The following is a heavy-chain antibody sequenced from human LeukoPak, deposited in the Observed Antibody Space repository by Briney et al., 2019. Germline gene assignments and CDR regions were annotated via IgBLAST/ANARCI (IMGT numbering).Heavy chain of an antibody. J-gene: IGHJ5*02. D-gene: IGHD2-15*01. CDR1: GFTFSSYG. Sequence: PGGSLRLSCAASGFTFSSYGMHWVRQAPGKGLERVAVISYDGSNKYYADSVKGRFTISRDNSKNTLYLQMNSLRAEDTAVYYCAKDGGYCSGGSCENWFDPWGQGTLVTVSS. CDR3: AKDGGYCSGGSCENWFDP. V-gene: IGHV3-30*18. CDR2: ISYDGSNK.